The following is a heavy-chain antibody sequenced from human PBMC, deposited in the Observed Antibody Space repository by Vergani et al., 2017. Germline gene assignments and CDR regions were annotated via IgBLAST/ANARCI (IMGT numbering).Heavy chain of an antibody. CDR2: INPNSGGT. Sequence: QVQLVQSGAEVKKPGASVKVSCKASGYTFTGYYMHWVRQAPGQGLEWMGWINPNSGGTNYAQKVQGRVTMTRDTSISTADMELSRLRSDDTAVYYCARDLGCSSTSCYVFYYYYGMDVWGQGTTVTVSS. V-gene: IGHV1-2*02. J-gene: IGHJ6*02. CDR3: ARDLGCSSTSCYVFYYYYGMDV. CDR1: GYTFTGYY. D-gene: IGHD2-2*01.